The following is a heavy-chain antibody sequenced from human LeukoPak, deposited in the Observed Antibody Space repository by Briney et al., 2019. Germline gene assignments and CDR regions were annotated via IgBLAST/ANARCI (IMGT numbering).Heavy chain of an antibody. D-gene: IGHD1-7*01. CDR3: AKELRVELDPSAHDALDM. J-gene: IGHJ3*02. Sequence: PGGSLRLSCVVSGFTFADYGMSWVRQAPGKGLEWVSRISGTGEHTSYADSVKGRLTISRDNTKNTVSVEMNSLRAEDTAIYFCAKELRVELDPSAHDALDMWGQGALVAVSS. CDR2: ISGTGEHT. CDR1: GFTFADYG. V-gene: IGHV3-23*01.